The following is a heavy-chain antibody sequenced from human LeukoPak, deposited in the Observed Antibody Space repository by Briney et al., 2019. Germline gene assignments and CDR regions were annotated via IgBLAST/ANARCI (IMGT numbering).Heavy chain of an antibody. CDR1: GYTFTDSW. CDR3: AKLQSPSGSYAQPRYYGMDV. V-gene: IGHV5-51*01. D-gene: IGHD6-19*01. J-gene: IGHJ6*02. CDR2: IYPGDSVT. Sequence: GESLKISCKGSGYTFTDSWIGWVRQMPGEGLEWMGIIYPGDSVTRYSRSFQGQVTISADKSINTAYLQWSSLKATDTAMYYCAKLQSPSGSYAQPRYYGMDVWGQGTTVTVSS.